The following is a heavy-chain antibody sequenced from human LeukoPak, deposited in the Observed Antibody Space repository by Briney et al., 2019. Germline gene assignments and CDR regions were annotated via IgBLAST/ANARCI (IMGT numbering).Heavy chain of an antibody. D-gene: IGHD1-1*01. CDR3: TIQNAVSAGYAYDI. J-gene: IGHJ3*02. V-gene: IGHV4-59*08. Sequence: SETLSLTCTVSGRSISSNYWSWVRQPPGKGLEWIGFISHSGSTNYNTSLMSRVTIAVDTSKNYFSLRLSCVTAADTAVYYCTIQNAVSAGYAYDIWGQGTMVTVSS. CDR2: ISHSGST. CDR1: GRSISSNY.